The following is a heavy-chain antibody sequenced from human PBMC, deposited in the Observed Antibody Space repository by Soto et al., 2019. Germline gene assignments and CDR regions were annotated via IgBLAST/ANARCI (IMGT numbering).Heavy chain of an antibody. J-gene: IGHJ5*02. D-gene: IGHD2-15*01. V-gene: IGHV1-69*12. CDR3: AREKEDWFDP. CDR1: GGTFSSYG. Sequence: QVQLVQSGVEVKKPGSSVKVSCKASGGTFSSYGISWVRQAPGQGLEWMGGIIPVFDTTDYAQKFQDRVTITADESTNTAYMELRSLRSEDTAVYYCAREKEDWFDPWGQGTIVTVSS. CDR2: IIPVFDTT.